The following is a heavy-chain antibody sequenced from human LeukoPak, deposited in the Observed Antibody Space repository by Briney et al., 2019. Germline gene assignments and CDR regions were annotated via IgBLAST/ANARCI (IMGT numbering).Heavy chain of an antibody. Sequence: SETLSLTCAVYGGSFSGYYWSWIRQPSGKGLEWIGEINHSGSTNYNPSLKSRVTISVDTSKNQFSLKLSSVTAADTAVYYCARGDHYYDSSGQSAEYFQHWGQGTLVTVSS. V-gene: IGHV4-34*01. CDR3: ARGDHYYDSSGQSAEYFQH. CDR2: INHSGST. D-gene: IGHD3-22*01. CDR1: GGSFSGYY. J-gene: IGHJ1*01.